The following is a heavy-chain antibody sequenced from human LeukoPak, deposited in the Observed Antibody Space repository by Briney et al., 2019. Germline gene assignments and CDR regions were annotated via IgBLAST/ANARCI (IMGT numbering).Heavy chain of an antibody. Sequence: SETLSLTCTVSGGSISSYYWSWIRQPPGKGLEWIGYIYYSGSTNYNPSLKSRVTISVDTSKNQFSLKLSSVTAADTAVYYCARGIRITMVRGVTGYYFDYWGQGTLVTVSS. CDR1: GGSISSYY. V-gene: IGHV4-59*01. D-gene: IGHD3-10*01. CDR2: IYYSGST. CDR3: ARGIRITMVRGVTGYYFDY. J-gene: IGHJ4*02.